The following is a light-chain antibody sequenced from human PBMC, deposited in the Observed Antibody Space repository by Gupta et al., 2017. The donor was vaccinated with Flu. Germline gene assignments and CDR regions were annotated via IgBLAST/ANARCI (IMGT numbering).Light chain of an antibody. CDR3: QHDDNYSWT. Sequence: DIQMTQSPFTLSASVGERVSITCRASQSVRTWLAWYQQKPGKVPKLLISKASILESGVPSRFSGSGSGTEFTLTISGLQPDDFATYYCQHDDNYSWTFGQGTKVEIK. J-gene: IGKJ1*01. V-gene: IGKV1-5*03. CDR1: QSVRTW. CDR2: KAS.